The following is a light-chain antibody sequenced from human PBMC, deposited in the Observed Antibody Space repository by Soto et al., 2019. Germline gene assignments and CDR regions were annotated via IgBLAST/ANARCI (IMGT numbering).Light chain of an antibody. CDR3: QQYGSSPPIT. V-gene: IGKV3-20*01. CDR1: QSISRSD. CDR2: ATS. Sequence: EIVLTQSPGTVSLSPVESATLSCRASQSISRSDLAWYQHRPGQSPRLLIYATSSRATGIPDRFTGGGAGTGFTLTISRLEPEDFAVYYCQQYGSSPPITFGQGTRLEIK. J-gene: IGKJ5*01.